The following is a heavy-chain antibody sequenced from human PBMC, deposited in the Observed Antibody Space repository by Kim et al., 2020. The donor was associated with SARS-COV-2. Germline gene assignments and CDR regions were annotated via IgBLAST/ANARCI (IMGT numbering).Heavy chain of an antibody. D-gene: IGHD1-26*01. J-gene: IGHJ4*02. Sequence: GGSLRLSCTVSGFTFSSSWMHWVRQAPGKGLAWVSRMNGEGSSPTYADSVKGRFTISSDNAKNTLYLQMDSLRVDDTAVYYCARGPGGAACRWGQGTLVT. CDR2: MNGEGSSP. CDR3: ARGPGGAACR. V-gene: IGHV3-74*01. CDR1: GFTFSSSW.